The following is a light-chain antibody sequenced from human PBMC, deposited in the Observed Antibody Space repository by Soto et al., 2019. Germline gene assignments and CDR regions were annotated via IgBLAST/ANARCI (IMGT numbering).Light chain of an antibody. V-gene: IGKV3-20*01. J-gene: IGKJ4*01. CDR2: GAS. Sequence: PGDRATLSCRSSQSAYSGYLSWYQQKPGQAPRLLIYGASNRATGIPDRFSGSGSGTDFTLTISGLEPEDFAVYYCQQYGTSLFTFGGGTRVEIK. CDR1: QSAYSGY. CDR3: QQYGTSLFT.